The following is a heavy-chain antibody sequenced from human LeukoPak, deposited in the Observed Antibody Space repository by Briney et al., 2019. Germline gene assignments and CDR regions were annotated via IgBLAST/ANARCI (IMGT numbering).Heavy chain of an antibody. CDR3: ARGSIAAAGFDY. J-gene: IGHJ4*02. D-gene: IGHD6-13*01. CDR2: MNPNIDNT. V-gene: IGHV1-8*01. Sequence: ASVTLSCEASGYTFTSYDIHWVRQATGQGLEWMGRMNPNIDNTGYAQKFQGRLTITRDTSISTAYMELSSLRSDDTAVYYCARGSIAAAGFDYWGQGTLVTVSS. CDR1: GYTFTSYD.